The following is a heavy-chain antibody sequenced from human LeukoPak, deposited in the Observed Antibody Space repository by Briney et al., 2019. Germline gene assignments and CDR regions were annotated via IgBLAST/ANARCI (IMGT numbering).Heavy chain of an antibody. CDR2: ITPIFGTA. D-gene: IGHD3-22*01. J-gene: IGHJ4*02. CDR1: GGTFGSYA. V-gene: IGHV1-69*05. Sequence: SVKVSCKASGGTFGSYAISWVRQAPGQGLEWMGRITPIFGTANYAQKFQGRVTITTDESTSTAYMELSSLRSEDTAVYYCARDTPYYYDSSGPLRYWGQGTLVTVSS. CDR3: ARDTPYYYDSSGPLRY.